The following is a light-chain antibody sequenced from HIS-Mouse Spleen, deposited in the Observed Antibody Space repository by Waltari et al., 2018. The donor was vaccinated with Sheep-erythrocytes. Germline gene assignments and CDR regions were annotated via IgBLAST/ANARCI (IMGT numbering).Light chain of an antibody. Sequence: QSALTQPPSASGSPGQSVTISCTGTSSDVGGYNYVSRYQQPPGKAPKLLIYGVSKRPPGVPDRFSGSKSGNPASLTVSGLQAEDEADYYCSSYAGSNNWVFGGGTKLTVL. J-gene: IGLJ3*02. CDR3: SSYAGSNNWV. V-gene: IGLV2-8*01. CDR2: GVS. CDR1: SSDVGGYNY.